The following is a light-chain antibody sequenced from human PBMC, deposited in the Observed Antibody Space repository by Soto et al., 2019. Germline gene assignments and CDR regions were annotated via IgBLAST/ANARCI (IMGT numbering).Light chain of an antibody. Sequence: DIQITQSPSTLSASVGDRVTITCRDSQSITSWLAWYQQKPGKAPNLLIYDASRLQSGVPSRFSGSGSVAEFSLTISSLQPYDSATYYCQQYNSHDDIAFGRGTKVEIK. J-gene: IGKJ4*01. CDR1: QSITSW. CDR3: QQYNSHDDIA. V-gene: IGKV1-5*01. CDR2: DAS.